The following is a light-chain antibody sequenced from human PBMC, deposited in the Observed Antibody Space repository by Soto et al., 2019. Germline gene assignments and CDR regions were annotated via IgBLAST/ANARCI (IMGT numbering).Light chain of an antibody. Sequence: QSALTQPASVSGSPGQSITISCTGTSSDVGGYNYVSWYQQYPGKAPKLMIYDVSNRPSGISNRFSGSKSGNTASLTISGLQAEDEADYYCSSYTSSSTLYVFGTGTTVTVL. CDR3: SSYTSSSTLYV. J-gene: IGLJ1*01. V-gene: IGLV2-14*01. CDR2: DVS. CDR1: SSDVGGYNY.